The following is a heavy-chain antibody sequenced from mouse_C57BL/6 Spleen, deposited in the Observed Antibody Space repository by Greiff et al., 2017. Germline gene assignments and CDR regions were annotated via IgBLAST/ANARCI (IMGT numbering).Heavy chain of an antibody. V-gene: IGHV10-1*01. CDR1: GFSFNTYA. J-gene: IGHJ3*01. Sequence: EVQLVESGGGLVQPKGSLKLSCAASGFSFNTYAMNWVRQAPGKGLEWVARIRSKSNNYATYYADSVKDRFTISRDDSESMLYLQMNNLKTEDTARYYCVRPLWDGYYEGFAYWGQGTLVTVSA. D-gene: IGHD2-3*01. CDR3: VRPLWDGYYEGFAY. CDR2: IRSKSNNYAT.